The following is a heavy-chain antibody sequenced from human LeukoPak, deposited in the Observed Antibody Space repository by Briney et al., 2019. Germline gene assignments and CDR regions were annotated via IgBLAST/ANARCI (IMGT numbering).Heavy chain of an antibody. Sequence: PGGSLRLSCEASGSIFSSFAMHWVRQGPGKGLEHLAFIQSDGSYTYYADSVKGRFTISRDNSKNTLYLQINGLGGDDTAIYYCVKDLPVLHYWGQGTLVTVSS. D-gene: IGHD3-16*01. CDR1: GSIFSSFA. CDR2: IQSDGSYT. J-gene: IGHJ4*02. V-gene: IGHV3-30*02. CDR3: VKDLPVLHY.